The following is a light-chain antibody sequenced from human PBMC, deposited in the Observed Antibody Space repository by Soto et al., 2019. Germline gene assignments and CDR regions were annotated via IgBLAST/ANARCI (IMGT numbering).Light chain of an antibody. CDR1: QSIDTN. V-gene: IGKV1-39*01. J-gene: IGKJ3*01. Sequence: DIHLTQSPSSLSASVGDRVTVTCRASQSIDTNLNWYQQKPGKAPKLLIYAASVLHAGVPSRFSGSGSGTHFTLTISSRQPEDFASYICQQTSTTPLFTFGPGTKVDMK. CDR2: AAS. CDR3: QQTSTTPLFT.